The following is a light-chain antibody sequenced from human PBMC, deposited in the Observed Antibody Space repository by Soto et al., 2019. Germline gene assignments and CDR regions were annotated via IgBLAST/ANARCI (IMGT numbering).Light chain of an antibody. CDR3: QHSNSAPFT. J-gene: IGKJ2*01. CDR2: CAT. Sequence: DIVMTQSPDSLAVSLGEPATINCRSSQNVLYPVNNENYLGWFQQRPGQPPTLLIYCATNRASVAPDRFSCSGSKTNFTLTSSSPQAEDAVRYFYQHSNSAPFTFCQGTKVEIK. V-gene: IGKV4-1*01. CDR1: QNVLYPVNNENY.